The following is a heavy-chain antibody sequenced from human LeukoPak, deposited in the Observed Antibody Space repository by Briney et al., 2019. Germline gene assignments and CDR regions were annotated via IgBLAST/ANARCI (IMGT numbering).Heavy chain of an antibody. CDR3: ARAPSEIGGYYPEYFRH. Sequence: GGSLRLSCAASGFTFSSYAMSWVRQAPGKGLVWVSRIKSDGSTNYADSVKGRFTISRDNAKNTVSLQMNSLRAEDTGVYYCARAPSEIGGYYPEYFRHWGQGTLVTVSS. V-gene: IGHV3-74*01. D-gene: IGHD3-22*01. CDR1: GFTFSSYA. CDR2: IKSDGST. J-gene: IGHJ1*01.